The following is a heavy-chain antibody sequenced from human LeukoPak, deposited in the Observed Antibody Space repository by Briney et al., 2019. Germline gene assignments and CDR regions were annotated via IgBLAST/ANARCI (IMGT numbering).Heavy chain of an antibody. CDR3: AGHKLIFYYDILTGYDAFDI. V-gene: IGHV1-69*04. CDR2: IIPILGIA. J-gene: IGHJ3*02. Sequence: GASVKVSCKASGGTFSSYAISWVRQAPGQGLEWMGRIIPILGIANYAQKFQGRVTITADKSTSTAYMELSSLRSEDTAVYYCAGHKLIFYYDILTGYDAFDIWGQGTMVTVSS. D-gene: IGHD3-9*01. CDR1: GGTFSSYA.